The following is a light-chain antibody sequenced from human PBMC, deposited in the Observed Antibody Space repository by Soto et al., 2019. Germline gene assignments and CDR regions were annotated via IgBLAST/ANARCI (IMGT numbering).Light chain of an antibody. J-gene: IGKJ1*01. CDR2: EAS. CDR3: HQRQRWPRT. V-gene: IGKV3-11*01. CDR1: QALNTR. Sequence: EIVLTQSPATLSPFAGERVTLSWRASQALNTRLAWYQHKPGQAPRLLIYEASNRAAGIPARFSGSGYGTDFNLTITSLETEDFAFYYCHQRQRWPRTFGQGTKVDIK.